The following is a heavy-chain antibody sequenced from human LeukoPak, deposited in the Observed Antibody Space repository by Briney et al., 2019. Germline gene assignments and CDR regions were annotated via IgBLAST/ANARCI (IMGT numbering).Heavy chain of an antibody. CDR1: GGSISSYY. Sequence: SETLSLTCTVSGGSISSYYWSWIRQPPGKGLEWIGYIYYSGSTNYNPSLKSRATISVDTSKNQFSLKLSSVTAADTAVYYCARDRPGYSSGWYDLGGAFDIWGQGTMVTVSS. V-gene: IGHV4-59*01. D-gene: IGHD6-19*01. CDR2: IYYSGST. CDR3: ARDRPGYSSGWYDLGGAFDI. J-gene: IGHJ3*02.